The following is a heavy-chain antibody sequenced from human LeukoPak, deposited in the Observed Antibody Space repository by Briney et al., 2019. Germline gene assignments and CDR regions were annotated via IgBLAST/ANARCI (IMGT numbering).Heavy chain of an antibody. V-gene: IGHV3-11*06. Sequence: GGSLRLSCAASGFTFSDYYMSWIRQAPGKGREWVSYISSSSSYTNYSDSVKGRFTISRDNAKNSLYLQMNSLRAEDTAVYYCARVLGGYSGYGPFDYWGQGTLVTVSS. J-gene: IGHJ4*02. CDR1: GFTFSDYY. CDR2: ISSSSSYT. CDR3: ARVLGGYSGYGPFDY. D-gene: IGHD5-12*01.